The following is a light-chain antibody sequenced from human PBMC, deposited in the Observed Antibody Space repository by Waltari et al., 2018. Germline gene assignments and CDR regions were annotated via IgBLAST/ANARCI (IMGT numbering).Light chain of an antibody. V-gene: IGKV1-39*01. Sequence: DIQMTQSPSSLSASVGDSVTIACRASQRISSYLNWYQQKPGQAPKLLIYAASSLESGVPSSFSGSGFETDFTLTINSLQPEDFAVYYCQQTYSNFRTFGQGTKVDVK. CDR2: AAS. CDR1: QRISSY. J-gene: IGKJ1*01. CDR3: QQTYSNFRT.